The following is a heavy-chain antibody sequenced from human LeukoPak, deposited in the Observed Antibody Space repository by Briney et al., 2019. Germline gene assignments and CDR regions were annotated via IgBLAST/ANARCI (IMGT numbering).Heavy chain of an antibody. CDR3: ARNRSPIAVAGP. CDR1: GGSISSYY. CDR2: IYYSGST. Sequence: PSETLSLTCTVSGGSISSYYWGWIRQPPGKGLEWIGYIYYSGSTNYNPSLKSRVTISVDTSRNQFSLKLSSVTAADTAVYYCARNRSPIAVAGPWGQGTLVTVSS. D-gene: IGHD6-19*01. V-gene: IGHV4-59*08. J-gene: IGHJ5*02.